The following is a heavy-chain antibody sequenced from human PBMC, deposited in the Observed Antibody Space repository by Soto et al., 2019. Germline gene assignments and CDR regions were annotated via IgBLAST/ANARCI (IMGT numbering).Heavy chain of an antibody. CDR2: IIPIFGTA. Sequence: QVQRVQSGAEVKKPGSSVKVSCKASGGTFSSYAISWVRQAPGQGLEWMGGIIPIFGTANYAQKFQGRVTITADESTSTAYMELSSLRSEDTAVYYCARDGSSNDNWGLFYGMDVWGQGTTVTVSS. CDR1: GGTFSSYA. V-gene: IGHV1-69*12. CDR3: ARDGSSNDNWGLFYGMDV. J-gene: IGHJ6*02. D-gene: IGHD7-27*01.